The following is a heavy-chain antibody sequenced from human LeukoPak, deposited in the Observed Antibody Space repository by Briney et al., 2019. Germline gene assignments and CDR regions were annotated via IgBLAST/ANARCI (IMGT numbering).Heavy chain of an antibody. Sequence: GGSMRLSCAASGFTFSSYAMSWVRQAPGKGLEWVSGIPDSGGGTYYTDSVKGRFTISRDNSKNTLYLQMDSLRGEDTAVYYCVKEVATIGVPVFDYWGQGTLVTVSS. CDR3: VKEVATIGVPVFDY. J-gene: IGHJ4*02. CDR1: GFTFSSYA. V-gene: IGHV3-23*01. CDR2: IPDSGGGT. D-gene: IGHD2-15*01.